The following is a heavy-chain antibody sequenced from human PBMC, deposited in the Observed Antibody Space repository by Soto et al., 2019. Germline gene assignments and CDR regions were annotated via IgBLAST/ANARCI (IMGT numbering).Heavy chain of an antibody. J-gene: IGHJ4*02. D-gene: IGHD2-21*02. CDR1: GGSFSSDA. CDR3: AREVVTETTLGYFDF. V-gene: IGHV1-69*06. Sequence: QVHLVQSGPEVREPGSSVKVSCKASGGSFSSDAITWVRLAPGQGLEWIGEIIPMFDTTNYAPEFQGRVTITADTATTTVYMEVNRLTPDDTAVYYCAREVVTETTLGYFDFWGQGALVTVSS. CDR2: IIPMFDTT.